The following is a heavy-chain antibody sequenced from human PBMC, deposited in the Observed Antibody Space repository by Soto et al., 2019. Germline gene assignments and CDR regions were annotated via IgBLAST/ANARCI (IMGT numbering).Heavy chain of an antibody. Sequence: QVQLQESGPGLVKPSQTLSLTCTVSGGSISSGGYYWSWIRQHPGKGLEWIGYIYYSGSTYYNPSIKSRVTISVDTSKNQFSLKLSSVTAADTAVYYWATYCSSTSCLFPGFDYWGQGTLVTVSS. V-gene: IGHV4-31*03. CDR2: IYYSGST. CDR1: GGSISSGGYY. D-gene: IGHD2-2*01. J-gene: IGHJ4*02. CDR3: ATYCSSTSCLFPGFDY.